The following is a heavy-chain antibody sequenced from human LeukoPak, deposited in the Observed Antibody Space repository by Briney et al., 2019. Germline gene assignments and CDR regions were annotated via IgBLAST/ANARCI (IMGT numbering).Heavy chain of an antibody. Sequence: SETLSLTCAVYGGSFSGYYWSWIRQPPGKGLEWIGEINHSGSTNYNPSLKSRVTISVDTSKNQFSLKLSSVTAADTAVYYCARAPSSSARVTQGSWFDPWGQGTLVTVSS. CDR2: INHSGST. D-gene: IGHD2-2*01. CDR3: ARAPSSSARVTQGSWFDP. J-gene: IGHJ5*02. CDR1: GGSFSGYY. V-gene: IGHV4-34*01.